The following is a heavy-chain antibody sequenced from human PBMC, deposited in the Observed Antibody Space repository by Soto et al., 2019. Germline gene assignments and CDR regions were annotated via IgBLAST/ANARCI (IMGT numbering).Heavy chain of an antibody. CDR3: ARGHDYDFWSGYYAEKYNWFDP. V-gene: IGHV4-34*01. CDR1: GGSFSGYY. J-gene: IGHJ5*02. CDR2: INHSGST. D-gene: IGHD3-3*01. Sequence: SETLSLTCAVYGGSFSGYYWSWIRQPPGKGLEWIGEINHSGSTNYNPSLKSRVTISVDTSKNQFSLKLSSVTAADTAVYYCARGHDYDFWSGYYAEKYNWFDPWGQGTLVTVSS.